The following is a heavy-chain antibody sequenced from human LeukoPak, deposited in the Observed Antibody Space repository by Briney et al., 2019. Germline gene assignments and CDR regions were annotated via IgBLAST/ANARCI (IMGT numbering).Heavy chain of an antibody. D-gene: IGHD4-17*01. V-gene: IGHV3-74*01. CDR1: GFTFSSHW. CDR2: INSDGSTT. CDR3: ARDTPYGDDYFDY. J-gene: IGHJ4*02. Sequence: GGSLRLSCAASGFTFSSHWMHWVRHAPGKGLVWVSHINSDGSTTSYADSVKGRFTISRDNAKSTLYLQMNSLRAEDTAVYYCARDTPYGDDYFDYWGQGTLVTVSS.